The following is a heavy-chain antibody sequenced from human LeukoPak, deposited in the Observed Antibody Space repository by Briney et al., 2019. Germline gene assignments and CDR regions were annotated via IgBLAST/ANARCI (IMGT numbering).Heavy chain of an antibody. CDR2: ISAYNGNT. J-gene: IGHJ4*02. CDR3: ARDPLYGSGSYLDY. D-gene: IGHD3-10*01. CDR1: GYTFTSYG. Sequence: GASVKVSCKASGYTFTSYGISWVRQAPGQGLEWMGWISAYNGNTNYAQKLQGRVTITRDTSASTAYMELSSLTSEDTAVYYCARDPLYGSGSYLDYWGQGTLVTVSS. V-gene: IGHV1-18*01.